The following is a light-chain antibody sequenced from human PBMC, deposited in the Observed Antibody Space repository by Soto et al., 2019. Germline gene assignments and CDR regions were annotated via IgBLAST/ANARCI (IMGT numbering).Light chain of an antibody. J-gene: IGKJ4*01. Sequence: IQLTQSPSSLSASVGDRVTITCRASQDIAIYLAWYQQKPGEAPKLLIYAASTLYGGVPSRFSGSGSGTDFALTITSLQAEDFATYYCQQVNSYPLTFGGGTKVDIK. CDR2: AAS. V-gene: IGKV1-9*01. CDR3: QQVNSYPLT. CDR1: QDIAIY.